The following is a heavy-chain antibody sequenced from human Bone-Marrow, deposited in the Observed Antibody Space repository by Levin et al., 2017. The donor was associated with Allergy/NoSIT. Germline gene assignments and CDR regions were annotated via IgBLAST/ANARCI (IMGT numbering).Heavy chain of an antibody. Sequence: PSETLSLTCTVSGGSISSGDYYWSWIRQPPGTGLEWIGYIYSSGTTYYSPSLKSRVTISMDTSKNQFSLKLSSVTAADTAVYYCARRSVEYYGSESYPYFDYWGQGTLVTVSS. CDR1: GGSISSGDYY. CDR2: IYSSGTT. V-gene: IGHV4-30-4*01. J-gene: IGHJ4*02. CDR3: ARRSVEYYGSESYPYFDY. D-gene: IGHD3-10*01.